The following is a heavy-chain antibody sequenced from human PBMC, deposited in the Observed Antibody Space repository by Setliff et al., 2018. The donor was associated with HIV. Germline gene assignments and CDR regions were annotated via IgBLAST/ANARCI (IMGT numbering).Heavy chain of an antibody. J-gene: IGHJ6*03. D-gene: IGHD4-4*01. V-gene: IGHV4-59*01. CDR2: IYSSGST. CDR3: ARVTDDYSRYFYYMDV. CDR1: GGSISSYY. Sequence: SETPSLTCTVSGGSISSYYWNWIRQPPGRGLEWIVFIYSSGSTNYNPSLKSRVTMSVDTSRNQFSLKLSSVTAADTAVYYCARVTDDYSRYFYYMDVWGKGTTVTVSS.